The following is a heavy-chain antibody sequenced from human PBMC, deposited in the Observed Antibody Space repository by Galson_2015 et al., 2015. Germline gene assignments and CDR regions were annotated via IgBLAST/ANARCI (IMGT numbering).Heavy chain of an antibody. V-gene: IGHV3-48*02. J-gene: IGHJ4*02. CDR2: ISSSRSTI. D-gene: IGHD2-21*01. CDR3: VRSNSPTPIYFFDY. CDR1: GFMFSGYS. Sequence: SLRLSCAASGFMFSGYSMNWVRQAPGKGLEWVAYISSSRSTIYYSDSVRGRFTISRDNGRNALYLQMDSLRDEDTALYFCVRSNSPTPIYFFDYWGQGTLVTVSS.